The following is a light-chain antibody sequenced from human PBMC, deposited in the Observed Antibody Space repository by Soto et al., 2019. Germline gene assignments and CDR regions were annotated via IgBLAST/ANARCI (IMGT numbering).Light chain of an antibody. Sequence: QSALTQPPSASGSPGQSVTISSTGTSSDVGGYNYVSWYQQHPGKAPKLMIYEVTKRPSGVPDRFSGSKSGNTASLTVSGLQAADEADYYCSSYAGSNNFVVFGGGTQLTVL. V-gene: IGLV2-8*01. CDR3: SSYAGSNNFVV. CDR1: SSDVGGYNY. J-gene: IGLJ2*01. CDR2: EVT.